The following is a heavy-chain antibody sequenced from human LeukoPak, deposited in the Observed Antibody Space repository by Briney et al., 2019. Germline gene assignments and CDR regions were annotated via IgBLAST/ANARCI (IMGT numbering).Heavy chain of an antibody. D-gene: IGHD3-22*01. CDR1: GFTVSSNY. J-gene: IGHJ4*02. CDR2: IYSGGST. V-gene: IGHV3-66*01. CDR3: ARDVYYYYDSSGYYTDY. Sequence: GGFLRLSCAASGFTVSSNYMSWVRQAPGKGLEWVSVIYSGGSTYYADSVKGRFTISRDNSKNTLYLQMNSLRAEDTAVYYCARDVYYYYDSSGYYTDYWGQGTLVTVSS.